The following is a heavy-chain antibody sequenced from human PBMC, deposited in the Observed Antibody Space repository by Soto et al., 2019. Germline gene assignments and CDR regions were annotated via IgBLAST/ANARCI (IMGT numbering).Heavy chain of an antibody. J-gene: IGHJ4*02. CDR1: GGSISSGDYY. CDR2: IYYSGST. CDR3: VRVGGYSNSRLYYFDY. Sequence: QVQLQESGPGLVKPSQTLSLTCTVSGGSISSGDYYWSWIRQPPGKGLEWIGYIYYSGSTYYNPSLKSRVTISVDTSKNQFSLKLSSVTAADTAVYYCVRVGGYSNSRLYYFDYWGQGTLVTVSS. V-gene: IGHV4-30-4*01. D-gene: IGHD4-4*01.